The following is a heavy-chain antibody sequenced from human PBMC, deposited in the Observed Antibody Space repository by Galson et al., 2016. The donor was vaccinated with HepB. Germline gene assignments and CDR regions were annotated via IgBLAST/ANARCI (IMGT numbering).Heavy chain of an antibody. J-gene: IGHJ4*02. CDR3: ARSILRGVSAADY. Sequence: SLRLSCAASGFTFTDYYMSWMRQAPGEGLDWVSVIYSDGGTFYANSVKGRFTISRDNSKNTLYLQLNGLRAEDTAVYYCARSILRGVSAADYWGLGTLVTVSS. CDR1: GFTFTDYY. D-gene: IGHD3-10*01. V-gene: IGHV3-53*01. CDR2: IYSDGGT.